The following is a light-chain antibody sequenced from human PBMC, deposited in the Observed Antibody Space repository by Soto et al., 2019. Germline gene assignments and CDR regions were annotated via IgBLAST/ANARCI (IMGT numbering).Light chain of an antibody. CDR1: STDIGADNV. CDR3: SSDASSNSDV. V-gene: IGLV2-8*01. Sequence: QSALTQPPSASGSPGQSVTISCTGTSTDIGADNVVSWYQQHPGKAPKLMIYEVSKRPSGVPDRFSGSKSGNTASLTVSGLAAEDADYYFCSSDASSNSDVFGGGTKLTVL. J-gene: IGLJ7*01. CDR2: EVS.